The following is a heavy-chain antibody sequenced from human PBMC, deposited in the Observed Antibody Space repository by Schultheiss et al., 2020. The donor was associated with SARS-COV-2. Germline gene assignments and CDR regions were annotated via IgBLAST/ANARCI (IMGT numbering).Heavy chain of an antibody. J-gene: IGHJ4*02. CDR3: ARDIEGHYDILTGYPDY. CDR1: GFTFGDYA. Sequence: GESLKISCTASGFTFGDYAMSWFRQAPGKGLEWVGRIKSKTDGGTTDYAAPVKGRFTISRDNSKNTLYLQMNSLRAEDTAVYYCARDIEGHYDILTGYPDYWGQGTLVTVSS. D-gene: IGHD3-9*01. V-gene: IGHV3-15*01. CDR2: IKSKTDGGTT.